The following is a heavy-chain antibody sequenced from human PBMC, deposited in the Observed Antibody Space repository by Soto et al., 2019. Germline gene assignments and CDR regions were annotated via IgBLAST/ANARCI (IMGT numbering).Heavy chain of an antibody. CDR1: GYSLTELS. J-gene: IGHJ4*02. D-gene: IGHD2-15*01. CDR3: ATGLHPLVNLYSLDQ. V-gene: IGHV1-24*01. Sequence: ASVKVSCKVSGYSLTELSIHWVRQAPGKGPEWMGGSDPEDGEIKFAQNFQGRVTMTEDTPTDTAYMELSSLRSEDTAIYYCATGLHPLVNLYSLDQWSQGTLVTLGS. CDR2: SDPEDGEI.